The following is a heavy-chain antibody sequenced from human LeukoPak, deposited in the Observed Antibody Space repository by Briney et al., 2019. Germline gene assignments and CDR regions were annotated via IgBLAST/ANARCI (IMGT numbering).Heavy chain of an antibody. CDR1: GFTFSNYN. D-gene: IGHD6-13*01. V-gene: IGHV3-7*04. Sequence: PGGSLRLSCVASGFTFSNYNMNWVRQAPGKGLEWVANIKEDGSEKYYVDSVKGRFTISRDNAKNSLYLQMNSLRPEDTAVYYCARAHSSSFENWGQGTLVTVAS. CDR3: ARAHSSSFEN. J-gene: IGHJ4*02. CDR2: IKEDGSEK.